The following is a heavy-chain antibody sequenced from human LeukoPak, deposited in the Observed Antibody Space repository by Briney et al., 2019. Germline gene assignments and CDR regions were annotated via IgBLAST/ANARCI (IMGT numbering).Heavy chain of an antibody. D-gene: IGHD5-18*01. CDR1: GFTVSSNY. CDR2: IYSGGST. CDR3: ARVRSYGTFDY. J-gene: IGHJ4*02. V-gene: IGHV3-53*01. Sequence: GGSLRLXCAASGFTVSSNYMSWVRRAPGKGLEWVSVIYSGGSTYYADSVKGRFTISRDNSKNTLYLQMNSLRAEDTAVYYCARVRSYGTFDYWGQGTLVTVSS.